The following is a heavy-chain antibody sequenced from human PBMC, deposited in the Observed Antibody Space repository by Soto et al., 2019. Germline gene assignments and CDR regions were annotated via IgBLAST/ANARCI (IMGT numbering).Heavy chain of an antibody. CDR3: ARRARPDFYYMDV. Sequence: EVQLAESGGGLAQPGGSLRLSCAASGFTLGGYAMDWVRRAPGKGREYVSGMSRNGVGRYNANSVQGRFTISRDNSKNTVYLQMGSLRPEDMAVYYCARRARPDFYYMDVWGKGTTVTVSS. V-gene: IGHV3-64*01. CDR1: GFTLGGYA. J-gene: IGHJ6*03. D-gene: IGHD6-6*01. CDR2: MSRNGVGR.